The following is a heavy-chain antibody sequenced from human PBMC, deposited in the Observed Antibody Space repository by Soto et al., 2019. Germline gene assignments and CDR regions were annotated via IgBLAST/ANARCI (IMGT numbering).Heavy chain of an antibody. J-gene: IGHJ4*02. CDR1: GDSMTKYY. Sequence: QVQLQESGPGLVKPSETLSLTCTVSGDSMTKYYWSWIRQPAGKGLEWIGRIYTSGSTNYNPSLKSLVTMSIDTSNNHFSLSLKSVTAADTAVYYCARTVGAAYYFDFWGQGALVTVSS. D-gene: IGHD1-26*01. CDR3: ARTVGAAYYFDF. V-gene: IGHV4-4*07. CDR2: IYTSGST.